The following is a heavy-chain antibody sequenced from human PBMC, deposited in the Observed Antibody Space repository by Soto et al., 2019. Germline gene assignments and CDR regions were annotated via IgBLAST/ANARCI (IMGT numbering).Heavy chain of an antibody. CDR1: GYTFTSYG. CDR3: ARDTTWDPVLGRYGRRYRMDV. V-gene: IGHV1-18*01. CDR2: ISAYNGNT. D-gene: IGHD3-16*01. Sequence: ASVKVSCKASGYTFTSYGISWVRQAPGQGLEWMGWISAYNGNTNYAQKLQGRVTMTTDTSTSTAYMELRSLRSDDTAVYYCARDTTWDPVLGRYGRRYRMDVWGQGTTVTVYS. J-gene: IGHJ6*02.